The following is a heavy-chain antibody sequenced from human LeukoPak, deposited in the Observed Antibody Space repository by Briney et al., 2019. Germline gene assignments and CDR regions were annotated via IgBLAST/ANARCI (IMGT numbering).Heavy chain of an antibody. CDR2: IYPDDSDT. CDR1: GYSFPTYW. D-gene: IGHD5-18*01. J-gene: IGHJ4*02. V-gene: IGHV5-51*01. Sequence: GESLKISCKGSGYSFPTYWIGWVRQMPAKGLESMGIIYPDDSDTRYNPSFQGHVTISVDKSISTAYLQWSSLMTSDTAIYCCARVAHNAALVPFDYWGQGTLVTVSS. CDR3: ARVAHNAALVPFDY.